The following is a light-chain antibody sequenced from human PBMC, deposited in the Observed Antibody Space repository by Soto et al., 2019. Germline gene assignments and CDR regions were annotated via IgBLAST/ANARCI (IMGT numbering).Light chain of an antibody. CDR3: QSYDSTLSARYV. J-gene: IGLJ1*01. V-gene: IGLV1-40*01. Sequence: QPVLTQPPSVSGAPGQRVSISCTGSSTNIGAGYGVHWYQLRPGTAPKLVIVGNTIRPSGVPDRCSASTSGTSASLAITGLQAEYEGDYSCQSYDSTLSARYVFGTGTQLTVL. CDR1: STNIGAGYG. CDR2: GNT.